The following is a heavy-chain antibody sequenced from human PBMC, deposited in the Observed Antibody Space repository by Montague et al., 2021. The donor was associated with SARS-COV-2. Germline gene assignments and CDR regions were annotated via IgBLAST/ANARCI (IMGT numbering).Heavy chain of an antibody. J-gene: IGHJ3*01. V-gene: IGHV3-11*01. Sequence: SLRLSCAASGFTFGDYYMSWFRQAPGKGLEWLSYISSGGTTIFYADSVKGRLTISRDNAENSLYLQVNSLRGEDTAVYYCARVGSNWSDAFDVWGQGTMVTVSS. D-gene: IGHD6-13*01. CDR3: ARVGSNWSDAFDV. CDR2: ISSGGTTI. CDR1: GFTFGDYY.